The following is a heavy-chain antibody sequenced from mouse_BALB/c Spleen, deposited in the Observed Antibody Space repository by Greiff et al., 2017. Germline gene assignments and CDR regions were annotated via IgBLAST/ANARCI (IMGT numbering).Heavy chain of an antibody. J-gene: IGHJ1*01. Sequence: QVQLQQSGAELVRPGASVKMSCKASGYTFTSYNMHWVKQTPGQGLEWIGYIYPGNGGTNYNQKFKGKATVTADTTSSTAYMQISSLTSEDAAVYVSAREGARYDGYLDDWGEGTTVTVSA. D-gene: IGHD2-14*01. CDR3: AREGARYDGYLDD. V-gene: IGHV1-12*01. CDR2: IYPGNGGT. CDR1: GYTFTSYN.